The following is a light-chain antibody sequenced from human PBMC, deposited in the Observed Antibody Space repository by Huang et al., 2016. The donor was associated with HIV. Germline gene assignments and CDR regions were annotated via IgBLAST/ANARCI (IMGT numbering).Light chain of an antibody. CDR1: QSVTIKY. CDR3: QQYDESPFN. J-gene: IGKJ3*01. V-gene: IGKV3-20*01. Sequence: EIVLTQSPGTLSLSPGESATLSCRPSQSVTIKYLAWYQQKPGQSPRLLIYGASSRATGIPDRFSGSGSGTDFTLTISRLEPEDFAVYYCQQYDESPFNFGPGTKVDIK. CDR2: GAS.